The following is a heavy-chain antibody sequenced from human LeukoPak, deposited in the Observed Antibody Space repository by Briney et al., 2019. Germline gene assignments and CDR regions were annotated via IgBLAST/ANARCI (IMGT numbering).Heavy chain of an antibody. CDR2: IYYGGTT. CDR1: GGSISSSTYY. V-gene: IGHV4-39*07. CDR3: ARGGA. D-gene: IGHD3-10*01. Sequence: KPSETLSLTCTVSGGSISSSTYYWGWIRQPPGKGLEWIGSIYYGGTTYYNPSLKSRVAISVDTSKNQFSLKLSSVTAADTAVYYCARGGALGQGTLVTVSS. J-gene: IGHJ5*02.